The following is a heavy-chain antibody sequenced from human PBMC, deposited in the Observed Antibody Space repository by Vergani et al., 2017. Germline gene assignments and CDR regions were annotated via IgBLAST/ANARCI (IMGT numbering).Heavy chain of an antibody. V-gene: IGHV3-48*03. CDR1: GFTFSSYE. J-gene: IGHJ4*02. D-gene: IGHD3-22*01. CDR3: AGSRTYYYDSSHRPDLFDY. Sequence: EVQLVESGGGLVQPGGSLRLSCAASGFTFSSYEMHWVRQAPGKGLEWVSYISSSGSSLYYADSMKGRFTISRDNAQNSLFLQMNSLRAEDTAVYYCAGSRTYYYDSSHRPDLFDYWGQGTLVTVSS. CDR2: ISSSGSSL.